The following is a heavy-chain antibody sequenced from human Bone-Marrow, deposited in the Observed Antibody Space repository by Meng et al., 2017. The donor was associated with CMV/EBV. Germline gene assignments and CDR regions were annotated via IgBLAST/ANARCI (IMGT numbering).Heavy chain of an antibody. Sequence: ASVKVSCKASGYTFTGYYMHWVRQAPGQGLEWMGWINPNSGGTNYAQKFQGRVTMTRDTSISTAYMGLSRLRSEDTAVYYWARGGWELVEACDIWGQGKMVTV. CDR2: INPNSGGT. D-gene: IGHD1-26*01. CDR3: ARGGWELVEACDI. CDR1: GYTFTGYY. V-gene: IGHV1-2*02. J-gene: IGHJ3*02.